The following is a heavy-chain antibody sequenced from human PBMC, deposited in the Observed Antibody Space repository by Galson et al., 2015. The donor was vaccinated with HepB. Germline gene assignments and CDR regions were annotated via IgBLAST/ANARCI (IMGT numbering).Heavy chain of an antibody. D-gene: IGHD3-22*01. CDR1: GYTFTSYH. J-gene: IGHJ4*02. Sequence: SVKVSCKASGYTFTSYHMHWVRQAPGQGLEWMGIINPSGGSTSYAQKFQGRVTMTRDTSTSTVYMELSSLRSEDTAVYYCARDRPYYYDSSGYPVFDYWGQGTLVTVSS. CDR3: ARDRPYYYDSSGYPVFDY. CDR2: INPSGGST. V-gene: IGHV1-46*01.